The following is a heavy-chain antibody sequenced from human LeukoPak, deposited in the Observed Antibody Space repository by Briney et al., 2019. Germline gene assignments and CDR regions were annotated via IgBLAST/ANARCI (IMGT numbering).Heavy chain of an antibody. Sequence: SETLSLTCTVSGGSISRSRYFWGWIRQPPGKGLERTGSVYYSKTTYYNPSLRSRMVISVDTYKSRFSLRLSSVTAADTSVYYCASGATMVTLVDCWRQATLIAVS. J-gene: IGHJ4*02. V-gene: IGHV4-39*01. CDR1: GGSISRSRYF. CDR3: ASGATMVTLVDC. CDR2: VYYSKTT. D-gene: IGHD3-10*01.